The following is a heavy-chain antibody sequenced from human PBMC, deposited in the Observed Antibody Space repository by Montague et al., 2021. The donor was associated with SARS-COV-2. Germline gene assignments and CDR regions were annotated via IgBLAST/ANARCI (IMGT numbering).Heavy chain of an antibody. CDR3: TSGREGNYNVMDV. J-gene: IGHJ6*02. Sequence: CAISGDSVASNSATWNWDRHAPSRGLDLLGRTYYRSKWYNDYAVAVRGRVTINPDTSKNQFSLQLNSMTPEDTAIYYCTSGREGNYNVMDVWGQGTTVTVYS. V-gene: IGHV6-1*01. D-gene: IGHD1-1*01. CDR1: GDSVASNSAT. CDR2: TYYRSKWYN.